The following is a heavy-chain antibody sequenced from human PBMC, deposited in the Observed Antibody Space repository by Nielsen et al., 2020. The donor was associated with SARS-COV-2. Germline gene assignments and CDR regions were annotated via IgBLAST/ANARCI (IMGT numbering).Heavy chain of an antibody. J-gene: IGHJ5*02. CDR2: IYYSGST. V-gene: IGHV4-31*03. CDR1: GGSISSGGYY. CDR3: ARGSPGVLTMVRGDWFDP. Sequence: SETLSLTCTVSGGSISSGGYYWSWIRQHPGKGLEWIGYIYYSGSTYYNPSLKSRVTISVDTSKNQFSLKLSSVTAADTAVYYCARGSPGVLTMVRGDWFDPWGQGTLVTVSS. D-gene: IGHD3-10*01.